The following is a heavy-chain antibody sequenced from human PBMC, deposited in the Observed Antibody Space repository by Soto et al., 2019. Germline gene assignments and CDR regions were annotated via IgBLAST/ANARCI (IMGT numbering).Heavy chain of an antibody. V-gene: IGHV3-7*03. CDR1: GFTFSSYW. Sequence: EVQLVESGGGLVQPGGSLRLSCAASGFTFSSYWMSWVRQAPGKGLEWVANIKQDGSEKYYVDSGKGRFTISRDNAKNSLYLQRNSLRAEDTAVYYCARENGYCSSTSCDKGYFDLWGRGTLVAVSS. J-gene: IGHJ2*01. D-gene: IGHD2-2*01. CDR3: ARENGYCSSTSCDKGYFDL. CDR2: IKQDGSEK.